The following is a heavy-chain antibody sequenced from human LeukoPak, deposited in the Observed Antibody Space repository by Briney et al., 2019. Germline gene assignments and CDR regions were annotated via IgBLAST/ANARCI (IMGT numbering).Heavy chain of an antibody. CDR3: AISDDYYGSGSPDY. J-gene: IGHJ4*02. CDR2: ISSSGSTI. D-gene: IGHD3-10*01. CDR1: GFTFSDYY. Sequence: KTGGSLRLSCAASGFTFSDYYMSWIRQAPGKGLEWVSYISSSGSTIYYADSVKGRFTISRDNAKNSLYLQMNSLRAEDTAVYYCAISDDYYGSGSPDYWGQGTLVTVSS. V-gene: IGHV3-11*01.